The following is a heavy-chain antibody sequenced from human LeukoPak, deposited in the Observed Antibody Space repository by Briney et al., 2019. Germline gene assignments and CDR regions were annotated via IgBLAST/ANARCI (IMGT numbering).Heavy chain of an antibody. D-gene: IGHD3-10*01. Sequence: VASVKVSCEASGYTFTNYAMHWVRQAPGQRLEWMGWINAGNGNTKYSQKFQGRVTITRGTSASTAYMELSSLRSEDTAVYYCARDRFGEGVDSWGQGTLVTVSS. CDR3: ARDRFGEGVDS. CDR2: INAGNGNT. J-gene: IGHJ4*02. V-gene: IGHV1-3*01. CDR1: GYTFTNYA.